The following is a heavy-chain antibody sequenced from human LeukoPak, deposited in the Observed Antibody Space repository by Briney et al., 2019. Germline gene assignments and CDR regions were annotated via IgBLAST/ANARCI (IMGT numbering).Heavy chain of an antibody. D-gene: IGHD3-9*01. CDR2: ISSSGSTI. J-gene: IGHJ4*02. Sequence: GGSLRLSCAASGFTFSTYWMSWVRQAPGKGLEWVSYISSSGSTIYYADSVKGRFTISRDNAKNSLYLQMNSLRAEDTAVYYCARDPDYDILTGYYRGGTYFDYWGQGTLVTVSS. CDR3: ARDPDYDILTGYYRGGTYFDY. V-gene: IGHV3-48*04. CDR1: GFTFSTYW.